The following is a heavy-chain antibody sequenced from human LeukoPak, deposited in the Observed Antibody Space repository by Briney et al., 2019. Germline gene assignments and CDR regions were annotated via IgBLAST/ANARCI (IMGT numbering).Heavy chain of an antibody. D-gene: IGHD6-19*01. J-gene: IGHJ3*01. CDR3: ARSGRPSYSSGWYMGDDAFDL. Sequence: GGSLRLSCAASGFTFSIYGIHWVRQAPGKGLEWVAVISYDGTNKHYADSVKGRFTISRDNSENTLYLQMNSLRVEDTSFYYCARSGRPSYSSGWYMGDDAFDLWGQGTTVTVSS. CDR1: GFTFSIYG. CDR2: ISYDGTNK. V-gene: IGHV3-30*03.